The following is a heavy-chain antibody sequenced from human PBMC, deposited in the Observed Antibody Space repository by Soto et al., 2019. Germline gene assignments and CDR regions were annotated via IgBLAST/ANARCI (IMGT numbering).Heavy chain of an antibody. CDR1: GFTFTSSA. Sequence: SVKVSCKASGFTFTSSAVQWVRQARGQRLEWIGWIVVGSGNTNYAQKFQERVTITRDMSTSTAYMELSSLRSENTAVYYCAAEDSRSSRPPFYWGQRTLVTVAS. CDR3: AAEDSRSSRPPFY. D-gene: IGHD6-13*01. CDR2: IVVGSGNT. J-gene: IGHJ4*02. V-gene: IGHV1-58*01.